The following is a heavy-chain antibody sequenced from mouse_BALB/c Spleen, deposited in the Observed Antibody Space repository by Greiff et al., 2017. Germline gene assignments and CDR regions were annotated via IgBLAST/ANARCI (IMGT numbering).Heavy chain of an antibody. J-gene: IGHJ2*01. CDR1: GYTFTDYE. D-gene: IGHD1-1*01. V-gene: IGHV1-15*01. CDR3: TREDYGSSYYFDY. Sequence: QVQLKESGAELVRPGASVTLSCKASGYTFTDYEMHWVKQTPVHGLEWIGAIDPETGGTAYNQKFKGKATLTADKSSSTAYMELRSLTSEDSAVYYCTREDYGSSYYFDYWGQGTTLTVSS. CDR2: IDPETGGT.